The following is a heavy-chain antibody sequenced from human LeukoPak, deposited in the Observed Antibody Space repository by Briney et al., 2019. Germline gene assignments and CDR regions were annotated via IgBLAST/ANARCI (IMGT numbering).Heavy chain of an antibody. V-gene: IGHV3-30*03. D-gene: IGHD1-26*01. Sequence: GGSLRLSCAASGFTFSSYGMHWVRQAPGKGLEWVAVISYDGSNKYYADSVKGRFTISRDNSKNTLYLQMNSLRAEDTAVYYCARLQEYSGSSYDYWGQGTLVTVSS. J-gene: IGHJ4*02. CDR3: ARLQEYSGSSYDY. CDR1: GFTFSSYG. CDR2: ISYDGSNK.